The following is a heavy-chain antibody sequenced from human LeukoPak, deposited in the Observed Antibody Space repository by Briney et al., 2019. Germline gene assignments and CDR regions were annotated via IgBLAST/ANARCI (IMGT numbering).Heavy chain of an antibody. J-gene: IGHJ4*02. D-gene: IGHD3/OR15-3a*01. CDR2: IYYTGST. V-gene: IGHV4-39*07. Sequence: SETLSLTCTVSGGSISSSGYYWGWIRQPPGKGLEWIGSIYYTGSTYYNPSLKSRVTISVDTSKNQFSLKLSSVTAADTAVYYCARPTGSGLFILPGGQGTLVTVSS. CDR1: GGSISSSGYY. CDR3: ARPTGSGLFILP.